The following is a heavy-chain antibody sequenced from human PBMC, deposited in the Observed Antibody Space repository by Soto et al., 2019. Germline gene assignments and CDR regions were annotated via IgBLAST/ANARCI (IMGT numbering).Heavy chain of an antibody. J-gene: IGHJ4*02. CDR3: VKGSDWGFVSPVDN. D-gene: IGHD7-27*01. CDR2: ISSNGNSK. CDR1: GFTFMSYG. Sequence: EVQLVESGGGLVQPGGSLRLSCSASGFTFMSYGMHWVRQAPGKGLEWVSGISSNGNSKYYADSVTGRFTISRDNSKSTLFLQMSSLRAEDTAVYYCVKGSDWGFVSPVDNWGQGTLVTVS. V-gene: IGHV3-64D*06.